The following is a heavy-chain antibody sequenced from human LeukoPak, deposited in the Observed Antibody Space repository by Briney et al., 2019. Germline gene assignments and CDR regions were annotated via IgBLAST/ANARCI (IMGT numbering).Heavy chain of an antibody. V-gene: IGHV4-38-2*01. CDR1: GYSISSGYY. Sequence: PSETLSLTCAVSGYSISSGYYWVWIRQPPGKGLEWIGNIYHSGSTYYNASLKSRVTISVDTSKNQFSLKLSSVTAADTAVYYCARRYSNYFFDYWGQGTLVTVSS. D-gene: IGHD4-11*01. CDR2: IYHSGST. CDR3: ARRYSNYFFDY. J-gene: IGHJ4*02.